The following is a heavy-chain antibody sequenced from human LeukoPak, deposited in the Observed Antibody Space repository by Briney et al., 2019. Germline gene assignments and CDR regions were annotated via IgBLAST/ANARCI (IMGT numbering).Heavy chain of an antibody. D-gene: IGHD3-22*01. CDR1: GGSISSYY. V-gene: IGHV4-59*12. Sequence: SETLSLTCTVSGGSISSYYWSWIRQPPGKGLEWIGYIYYSGSTNYNPSLKSRVTMSVDTSKNQFSLKLSSVTAADTAVYYCARGARRDYYDSSGYYYHYYYYGMDVWGQGTTVTVSS. CDR3: ARGARRDYYDSSGYYYHYYYYGMDV. CDR2: IYYSGST. J-gene: IGHJ6*02.